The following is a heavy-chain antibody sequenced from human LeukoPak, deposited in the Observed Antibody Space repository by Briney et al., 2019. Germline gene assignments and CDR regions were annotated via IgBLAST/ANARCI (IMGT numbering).Heavy chain of an antibody. Sequence: PSETLSLTFTVSGGSISSYYWSWIRQPPGKGLEYIGYIYYSGTTNYNPSLKSRATMSVDTSKNQFSLKLSSVTAADTAVYYCARETHDRNAYYYLHYWGQGTLVTVSS. CDR3: ARETHDRNAYYYLHY. J-gene: IGHJ4*02. D-gene: IGHD3-22*01. CDR2: IYYSGTT. CDR1: GGSISSYY. V-gene: IGHV4-59*01.